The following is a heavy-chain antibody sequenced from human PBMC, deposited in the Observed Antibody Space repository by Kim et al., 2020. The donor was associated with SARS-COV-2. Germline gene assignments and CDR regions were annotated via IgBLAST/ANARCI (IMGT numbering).Heavy chain of an antibody. D-gene: IGHD3-10*01. CDR1: GYTFTSYA. Sequence: ASVKVSCKASGYTFTSYAMHWVRQAPGQRLEWMGWINAGNGNTKYSQKFQGRVTITRDTSASTAYMELSSLRSEDTAVYYCARGEPWFGEGVDYWGQGTLVTVSS. V-gene: IGHV1-3*01. CDR2: INAGNGNT. J-gene: IGHJ4*02. CDR3: ARGEPWFGEGVDY.